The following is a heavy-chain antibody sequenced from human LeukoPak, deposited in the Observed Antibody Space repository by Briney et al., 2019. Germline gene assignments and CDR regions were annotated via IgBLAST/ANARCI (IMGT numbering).Heavy chain of an antibody. CDR2: ISYDGSNK. Sequence: GRSLRLSCAASGFTFSSYAMHWVRQAPGKGLEWVAFISYDGSNKYYADSVKGRFTISRDNSKNTLYLQMNSLRAEDTAVYYCARGGYDFWSGYPMVDPWGQGTLVTVSS. CDR1: GFTFSSYA. V-gene: IGHV3-30-3*01. D-gene: IGHD3-3*01. J-gene: IGHJ5*02. CDR3: ARGGYDFWSGYPMVDP.